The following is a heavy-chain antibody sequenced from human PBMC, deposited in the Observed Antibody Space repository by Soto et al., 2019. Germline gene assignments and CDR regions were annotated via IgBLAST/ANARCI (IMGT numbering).Heavy chain of an antibody. D-gene: IGHD3-10*01. CDR2: ISAYNGNT. V-gene: IGHV1-18*01. CDR3: AREPRFYGSGSYSNTRAMDY. CDR1: GCTFTSYG. J-gene: IGHJ4*02. Sequence: QVQLVQSGAEMKNPGASVKVSCKASGCTFTSYGISWVRQAPGQGLEWMGWISAYNGNTKYAQKVQGRVKMTTDTSTSTAHMELRSLRSDDTAVYYCAREPRFYGSGSYSNTRAMDYWDQGTLVTVSS.